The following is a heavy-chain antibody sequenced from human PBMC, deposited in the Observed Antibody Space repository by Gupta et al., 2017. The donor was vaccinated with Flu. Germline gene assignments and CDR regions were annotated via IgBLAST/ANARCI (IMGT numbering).Heavy chain of an antibody. Sequence: QLQLQESGPGLVKPSDTLSLTCTVSGGSISSSSYYWGWISQPPGKGLEWIGSIYYSGSTYYNPSLKSRVTISVDTSKNQFSLKLSSVTAADTAVYYCARQGVIAAQVDYWGQGTLVTVSS. CDR2: IYYSGST. D-gene: IGHD6-13*01. CDR3: ARQGVIAAQVDY. J-gene: IGHJ4*02. V-gene: IGHV4-39*01. CDR1: GGSISSSSYY.